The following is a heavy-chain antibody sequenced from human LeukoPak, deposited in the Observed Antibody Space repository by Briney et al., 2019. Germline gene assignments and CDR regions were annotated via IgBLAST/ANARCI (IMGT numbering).Heavy chain of an antibody. Sequence: ASVKVSCKASGGTFSSYAISWVRQAPGQGLEWMGRIIPILGIANYAQKFQGRVTITADKSTSTAYMELSSLRSEDTAVYYCAREYYYGSGSYYNYWGQGTLVTVSS. CDR2: IIPILGIA. V-gene: IGHV1-69*04. CDR1: GGTFSSYA. D-gene: IGHD3-10*01. CDR3: AREYYYGSGSYYNY. J-gene: IGHJ4*02.